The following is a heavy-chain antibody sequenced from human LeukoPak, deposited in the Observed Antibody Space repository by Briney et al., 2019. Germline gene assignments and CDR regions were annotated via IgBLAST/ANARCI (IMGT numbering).Heavy chain of an antibody. CDR1: GFTFSDFY. V-gene: IGHV3-11*04. J-gene: IGHJ3*02. D-gene: IGHD3-22*01. Sequence: GGSLRLSCAASGFTFSDFYMSWTRQAPGKGLEWVSYISSSSSTIYYADSVKGRFTISRDNAKNSLYLQMNSLRAEDTAVYYCAREYDTSAFDIWGQGTMVTVSS. CDR3: AREYDTSAFDI. CDR2: ISSSSSTI.